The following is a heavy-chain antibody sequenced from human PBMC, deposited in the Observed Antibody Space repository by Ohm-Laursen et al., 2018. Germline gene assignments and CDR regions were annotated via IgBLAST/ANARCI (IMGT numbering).Heavy chain of an antibody. CDR1: GGSISSHY. D-gene: IGHD5-12*01. CDR3: ARDRGYDYYYCYGMDV. J-gene: IGHJ6*02. V-gene: IGHV4-31*03. CDR2: IYYSWCT. Sequence: SHTLSLSRIVSGGSISSHYWSWIRQHSAKRLEWIGYIYYSWCTYYNPSLKSRVTISLDTSKNQFSLKLSSVTAADTAVYYCARDRGYDYYYCYGMDVWGQGTTVTVSS.